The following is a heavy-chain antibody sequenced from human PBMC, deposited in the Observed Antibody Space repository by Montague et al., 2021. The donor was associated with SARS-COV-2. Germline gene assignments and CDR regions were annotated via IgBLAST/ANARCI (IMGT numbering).Heavy chain of an antibody. CDR3: AKQQGQPKTPYHFDY. V-gene: IGHV3-23*01. J-gene: IGHJ4*02. CDR1: GFTFSDYA. Sequence: SLRLSCAASGFTFSDYAMNWVRQAPGKGLEWVSHVYGHGYGESYADPVRGRFTISRDNSKNTLYLQMDSLGAEDTAVYYCAKQQGQPKTPYHFDYWGLGTLVTVSS. CDR2: VYGHGYGE.